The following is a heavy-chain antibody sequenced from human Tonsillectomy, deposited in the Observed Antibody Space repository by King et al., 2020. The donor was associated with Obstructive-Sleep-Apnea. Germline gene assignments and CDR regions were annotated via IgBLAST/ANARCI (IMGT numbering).Heavy chain of an antibody. V-gene: IGHV3-74*01. CDR2: INKDGSST. Sequence: VQLVESGGGLVQPGGSLRLSCAASGFTFSSYWMHWVRQAPGKGLLWVSLINKDGSSTSYADSLKGRFTISRDNAKNTLYLQMNSLRAEDTAVYYCARGGPVRSFDYWGQGTLVTVSS. CDR3: ARGGPVRSFDY. J-gene: IGHJ4*02. CDR1: GFTFSSYW. D-gene: IGHD5-24*01.